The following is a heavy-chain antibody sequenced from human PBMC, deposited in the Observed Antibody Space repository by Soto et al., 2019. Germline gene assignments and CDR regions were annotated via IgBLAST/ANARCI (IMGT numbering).Heavy chain of an antibody. CDR2: IYSSGGT. D-gene: IGHD3-3*01. J-gene: IGHJ5*02. V-gene: IGHV4-4*07. CDR3: ARGQRFSDWFDP. CDR1: GGAISTYY. Sequence: QVHLQESGPGLVKPSETLSLTCTVSGGAISTYYWTWIRQPAGKGLEWIGRIYSSGGTKYNPSLQSRVTMSLDTSNNQFSLRLTSGTAADTAVYYCARGQRFSDWFDPWGQGTLVTVSS.